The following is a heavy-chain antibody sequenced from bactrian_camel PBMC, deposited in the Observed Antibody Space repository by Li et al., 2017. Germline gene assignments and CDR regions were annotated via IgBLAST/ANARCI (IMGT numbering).Heavy chain of an antibody. V-gene: IGHV3S53*01. D-gene: IGHD2*01. J-gene: IGHJ6*01. CDR1: GDSVSRYC. Sequence: HVQLVESGGGSVQPGGSLRLSCAASGDSVSRYCMGWFRQVPGKERERVVIIGPHGATTHDDSVEGRFTISKDNAKNTLYLQMESLKPEDTAMYYCRAKTLSFCYSLSVRGFGYWGQGTQVTVS. CDR2: IGPHGAT. CDR3: RAKTLSFCYSLSVRGFGY.